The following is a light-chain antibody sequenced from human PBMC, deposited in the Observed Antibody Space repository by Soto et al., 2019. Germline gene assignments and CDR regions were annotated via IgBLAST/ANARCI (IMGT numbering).Light chain of an antibody. CDR1: SSNIGAGYD. Sequence: QSALTQPPSVSGAPGQRVTISCTGSSSNIGAGYDVQWYQQLPGTAPKLLIYGNSNRPSGVPDRFSGSKSGTSASLAITGLQAEDEADYYCQSYDSSLSGSRVFGTGTKVTVL. CDR2: GNS. CDR3: QSYDSSLSGSRV. J-gene: IGLJ1*01. V-gene: IGLV1-40*01.